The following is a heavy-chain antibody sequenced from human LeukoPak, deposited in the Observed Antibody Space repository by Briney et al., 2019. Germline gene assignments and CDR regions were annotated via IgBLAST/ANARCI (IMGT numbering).Heavy chain of an antibody. Sequence: PSETLSLTCSLSGGSISGHYWTWIRQPPGKGLEWLGQIHYSGRPDYNPSLKSRITLSVDTSKNQISLKLSSVTAADTAVYYCARFGVDYDMDVWGQGTTVTVSS. CDR2: IHYSGRP. V-gene: IGHV4-59*11. CDR1: GGSISGHY. CDR3: ARFGVDYDMDV. D-gene: IGHD3-3*01. J-gene: IGHJ6*02.